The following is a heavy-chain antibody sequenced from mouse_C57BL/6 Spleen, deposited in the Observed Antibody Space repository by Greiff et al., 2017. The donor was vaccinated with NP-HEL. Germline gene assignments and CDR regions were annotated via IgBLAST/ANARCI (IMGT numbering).Heavy chain of an antibody. CDR3: ARCYDGYYSSLYYYAMDY. J-gene: IGHJ4*01. D-gene: IGHD2-3*01. V-gene: IGHV1-50*01. CDR1: GYTFTSYW. CDR2: IDPSDSYT. Sequence: VQLQQPGAELVKPGASVKLSCKASGYTFTSYWMQWVKQRPGQGLEWIGEIDPSDSYTNYNQKFTGKATLTVDTSSSTAYMQLSSLTSEDSAVYYCARCYDGYYSSLYYYAMDYWGQGTSVTVSS.